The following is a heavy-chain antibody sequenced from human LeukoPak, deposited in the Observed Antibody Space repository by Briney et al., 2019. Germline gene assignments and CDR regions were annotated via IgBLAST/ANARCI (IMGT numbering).Heavy chain of an antibody. CDR2: IYTSGST. V-gene: IGHV4-4*09. J-gene: IGHJ3*02. CDR1: GGSISCYY. D-gene: IGHD6-13*01. CDR3: ARLSSWYFAFDI. Sequence: PSETLSLTCTVSGGSISCYYWSWIRQPPGKGLEWIGYIYTSGSTNYNPSLKSRVTISVDTSKNQFSLKLSSVTAADTAVYYCARLSSWYFAFDIWGQGTMVTVSS.